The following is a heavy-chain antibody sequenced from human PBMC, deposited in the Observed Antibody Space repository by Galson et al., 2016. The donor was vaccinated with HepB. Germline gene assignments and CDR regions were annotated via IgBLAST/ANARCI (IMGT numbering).Heavy chain of an antibody. Sequence: SETLSLTCTVSGGSITSSSSSWGWIRQPPGKGLEWIGTIYYSGSTYYNPSLKSRVTISVDTSKNQFSLKLSSVTAADTAVYYCARASRYDFWSGYYPYFDPWGQGTLVTVSS. CDR2: IYYSGST. D-gene: IGHD3-3*01. J-gene: IGHJ5*02. CDR1: GGSITSSSSS. V-gene: IGHV4-39*07. CDR3: ARASRYDFWSGYYPYFDP.